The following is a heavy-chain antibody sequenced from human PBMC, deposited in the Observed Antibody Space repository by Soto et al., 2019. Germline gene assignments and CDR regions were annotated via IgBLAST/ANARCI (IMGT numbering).Heavy chain of an antibody. CDR3: AGAWVYALNY. V-gene: IGHV3-74*01. J-gene: IGHJ4*02. Sequence: PGGSLRLSCAASGFTFSSSWMHWVRQAPGKGLVWVSHINSDGTDTNYADSVKGRFTISRDNAKNTVYLQMNSLRAEDTAVYYCAGAWVYALNYWGEGRLVTVSS. D-gene: IGHD2-8*01. CDR2: INSDGTDT. CDR1: GFTFSSSW.